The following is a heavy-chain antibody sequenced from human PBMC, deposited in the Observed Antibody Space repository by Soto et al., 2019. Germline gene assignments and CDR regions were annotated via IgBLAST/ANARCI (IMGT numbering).Heavy chain of an antibody. CDR1: GFPFSSFG. D-gene: IGHD1-26*01. V-gene: IGHV3-33*03. CDR2: IWYDGSNK. Sequence: QPGGSLRLSCAASGFPFSSFGMHWVRQAPGKGLDWVAAIWYDGSNKYYADPVKGRFTISRDNSKNTLYLQMNSLRVEDTAVYYCARAQYSGSYFDACDIWGQGTMVTV. J-gene: IGHJ3*02. CDR3: ARAQYSGSYFDACDI.